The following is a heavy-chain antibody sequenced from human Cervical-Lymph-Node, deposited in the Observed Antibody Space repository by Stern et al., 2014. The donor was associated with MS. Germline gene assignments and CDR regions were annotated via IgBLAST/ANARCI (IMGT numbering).Heavy chain of an antibody. CDR2: IVPLFGTP. Sequence: QVQLVQSGAEVKKPGSSVQGSCKASGGTFNNHVISWVRQARGQGLEWMGGIVPLFGTPDYARKLQGRVTITADKSTSTVHMVLSSLNREDTGIYYCANRDMGYTYGRHDYWGQGTLVTVS. J-gene: IGHJ4*02. V-gene: IGHV1-69*06. D-gene: IGHD5-12*01. CDR3: ANRDMGYTYGRHDY. CDR1: GGTFNNHV.